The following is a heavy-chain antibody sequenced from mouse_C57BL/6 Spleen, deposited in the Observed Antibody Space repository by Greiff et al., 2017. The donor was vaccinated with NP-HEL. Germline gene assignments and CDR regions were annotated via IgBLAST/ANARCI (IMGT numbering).Heavy chain of an antibody. V-gene: IGHV2-9-1*01. CDR2: IWTGGGT. J-gene: IGHJ4*01. CDR3: ARKIYYDYDESVRYYAMDY. D-gene: IGHD2-4*01. CDR1: GFSLTSYA. Sequence: VQRVESGPGLVAPSQSLSITCTVSGFSLTSYAISWVRQPPGKGLEWLGVIWTGGGTNYNSALNSRLTINKNNNNSQVFLKTTRLQTDDAARYICARKIYYDYDESVRYYAMDYWGQGTSVTVSS.